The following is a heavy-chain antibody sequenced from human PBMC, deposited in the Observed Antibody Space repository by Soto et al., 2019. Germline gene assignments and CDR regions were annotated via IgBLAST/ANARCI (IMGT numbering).Heavy chain of an antibody. Sequence: QVQLVQSGAEVKKPGASVKVSCKASGYTFTSYGISWVRQAPGQGLEWMGWISAYNGNTNYAQKLQGRVTMTTDTSTSTAYMEMRSLRSDDTAVYYCARDEGAGYDFWSGSLGGYYYYYGMDVWGQGTTVTVSS. CDR3: ARDEGAGYDFWSGSLGGYYYYYGMDV. CDR2: ISAYNGNT. CDR1: GYTFTSYG. D-gene: IGHD3-3*01. J-gene: IGHJ6*02. V-gene: IGHV1-18*01.